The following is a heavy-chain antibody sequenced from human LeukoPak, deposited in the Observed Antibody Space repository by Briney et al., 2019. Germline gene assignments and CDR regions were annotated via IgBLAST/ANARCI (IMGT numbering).Heavy chain of an antibody. Sequence: GGSLRLSCEASGFTFMTYWMNWVRQAPGKGLEWVANINKDGSEIYYVDSVRGRLTISRDNAKSSLSLPSVYLQMNSLRVEDTAVYYCVRGFDGYYGFDMWGRGTMVTVSS. D-gene: IGHD5-24*01. CDR3: VRGFDGYYGFDM. V-gene: IGHV3-7*05. CDR1: GFTFMTYW. J-gene: IGHJ3*02. CDR2: INKDGSEI.